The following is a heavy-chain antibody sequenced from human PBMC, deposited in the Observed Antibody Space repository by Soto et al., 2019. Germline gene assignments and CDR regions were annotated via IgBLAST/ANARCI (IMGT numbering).Heavy chain of an antibody. CDR3: ARESEDLTSNFDC. CDR2: ISSTTNYI. CDR1: GFTFTTYS. V-gene: IGHV3-21*06. J-gene: IGHJ4*02. Sequence: GGSLRLSCAASGFTFTTYSMNWVRQAPGKGLEWVSSISSTTNYIYYGDSMKGRFTISRDNAKNSLYLEMNSLRAEDTAVYYCARESEDLTSNFDCWGQGTLVTVSS.